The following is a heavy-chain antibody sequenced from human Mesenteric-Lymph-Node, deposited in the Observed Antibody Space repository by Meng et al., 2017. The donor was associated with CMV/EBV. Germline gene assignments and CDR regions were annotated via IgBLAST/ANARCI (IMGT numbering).Heavy chain of an antibody. D-gene: IGHD6-13*01. J-gene: IGHJ6*02. CDR1: GGFFSGYY. CDR2: INHSGSN. V-gene: IGHV4-34*01. CDR3: AREPRAGLAAPISRYGMDV. Sequence: GSLRLSCAVYGGFFSGYYWSRIRQPPGKGLEWIGEINHSGSNNYNPSLKSRVTISVDTSKNQFSLKLSSVTAADTAVYYCAREPRAGLAAPISRYGMDVWGQGTTVTVSS.